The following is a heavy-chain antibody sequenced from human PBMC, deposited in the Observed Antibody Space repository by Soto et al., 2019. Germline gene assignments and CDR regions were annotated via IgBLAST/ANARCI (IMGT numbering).Heavy chain of an antibody. D-gene: IGHD6-6*01. CDR2: MNSGGRT. CDR1: GFTFSNYS. J-gene: IGHJ6*02. V-gene: IGHV3-23*01. Sequence: HPVGSLRLSCAASGFTFSNYSMSWVRQAPGKGLEWVSGMNSGGRTYYADSVKGRFTISRDTSKNTLYLQMISLRADDTAVFYCAKALQYSSSRDYFYYGMDVWGQGTTVTVSS. CDR3: AKALQYSSSRDYFYYGMDV.